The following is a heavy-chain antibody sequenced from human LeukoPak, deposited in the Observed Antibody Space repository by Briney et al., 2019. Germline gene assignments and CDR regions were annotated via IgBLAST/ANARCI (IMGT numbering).Heavy chain of an antibody. D-gene: IGHD3-10*01. V-gene: IGHV1-2*02. CDR2: INPNNDDT. CDR3: ARGRPMVRSRDVLDDQ. Sequence: ASVKVSCKASGYTFTGYYMHWVRQAPGQGLEWMGYINPNNDDTNYEQKFQGRVTMTRDTSISTAYMELSRLRSDDTAVYYCARGRPMVRSRDVLDDQWGQGTLVTASS. CDR1: GYTFTGYY. J-gene: IGHJ4*02.